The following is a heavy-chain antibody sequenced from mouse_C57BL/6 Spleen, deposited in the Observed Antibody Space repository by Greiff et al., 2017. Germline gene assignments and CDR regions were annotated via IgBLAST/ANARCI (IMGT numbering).Heavy chain of an antibody. J-gene: IGHJ2*01. CDR2: IDPENGDT. CDR1: GFNIKDDY. CDR3: TTNYYFDY. V-gene: IGHV14-4*01. Sequence: VQLQQSGAELVRPGASVKLSCTASGFNIKDDYMHWVKQRPEQGLEWIGWIDPENGDTEYASKFQGKATITADTSSNTAYLQLSSLTSEDTAVYYCTTNYYFDYWCQGTTLTVSS.